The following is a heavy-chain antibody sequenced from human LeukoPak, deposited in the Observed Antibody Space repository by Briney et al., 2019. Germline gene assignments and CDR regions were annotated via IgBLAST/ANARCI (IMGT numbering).Heavy chain of an antibody. D-gene: IGHD3-3*01. J-gene: IGHJ3*02. V-gene: IGHV3-33*01. CDR1: GFTFSSYG. Sequence: PGRPLRLSCAASGFTFSSYGMHWVRQAPGKGLEWVAVIWYDGSNKYYADSVKGRFTISRDNSKNTLYLQMSSLRAENTAVYYCARDPPHYDFWSGYLDRGAFDIWGQGTMVTVSS. CDR3: ARDPPHYDFWSGYLDRGAFDI. CDR2: IWYDGSNK.